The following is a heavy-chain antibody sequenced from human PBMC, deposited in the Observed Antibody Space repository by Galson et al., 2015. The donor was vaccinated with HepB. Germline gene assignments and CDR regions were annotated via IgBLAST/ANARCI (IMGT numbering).Heavy chain of an antibody. J-gene: IGHJ4*02. CDR2: SNAYNGDT. CDR1: GYTFNSYG. CDR3: ARVYDYLWGSYEFDY. V-gene: IGHV1-18*04. Sequence: SVKVSCKASGYTFNSYGISWVRQAPGQGLEWMGWSNAYNGDTNYAQKLQGRVTMTTDTSTSTAYMELRSLRSDDTAVYYCARVYDYLWGSYEFDYWGQGTLVTVSS. D-gene: IGHD3-16*01.